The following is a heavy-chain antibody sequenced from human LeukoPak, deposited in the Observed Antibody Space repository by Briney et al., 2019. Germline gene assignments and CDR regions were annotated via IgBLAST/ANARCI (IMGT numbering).Heavy chain of an antibody. Sequence: GGSLILSCAASGLSFSSFSMSWVRQGPARGLEWVSSIRGNGETSYADSVKGRFTLSSDSSRNTVYFQLNNLRVEDTAIYYCARASWVSTTDAVRWGQGTLVTVSS. D-gene: IGHD1-14*01. CDR3: ARASWVSTTDAVR. CDR1: GLSFSSFS. V-gene: IGHV3-23*01. J-gene: IGHJ4*02. CDR2: IRGNGET.